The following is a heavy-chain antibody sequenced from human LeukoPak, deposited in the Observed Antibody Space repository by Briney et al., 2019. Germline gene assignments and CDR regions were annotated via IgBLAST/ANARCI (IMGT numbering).Heavy chain of an antibody. D-gene: IGHD6-19*01. V-gene: IGHV1-3*03. CDR1: GYTFTDYA. CDR3: ARGGKQWRGGNYFDS. CDR2: ITTGRGET. Sequence: AAVKVSCKASGYTFTDYALHWVRQAPGQSLEWMGWITTGRGETRYSQEFQRRITFTRDTSASTVYMDLSDLRSEDTAVYYCARGGKQWRGGNYFDSWGQGTLVAVSS. J-gene: IGHJ4*02.